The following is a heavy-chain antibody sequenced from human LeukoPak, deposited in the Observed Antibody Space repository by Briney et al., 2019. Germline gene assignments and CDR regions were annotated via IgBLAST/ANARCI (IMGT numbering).Heavy chain of an antibody. V-gene: IGHV3-11*04. D-gene: IGHD1-26*01. CDR2: ISSSGSTI. CDR3: ARGGSYRHYYYYYMDV. CDR1: GFTFSDYY. J-gene: IGHJ6*03. Sequence: GGSLRLSCAASGFTFSDYYMSWIRQAPGKGLEWVSYISSSGSTIYYADSVKGRFTISGDNAKNSLYLQMNSLRAEDTAVYYCARGGSYRHYYYYYMDVWGKGTTVTVSS.